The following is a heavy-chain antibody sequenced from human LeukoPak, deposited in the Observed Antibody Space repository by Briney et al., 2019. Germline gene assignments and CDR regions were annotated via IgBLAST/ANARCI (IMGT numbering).Heavy chain of an antibody. Sequence: SETLSLTCAVSGGSISSYYWSWIRQPPGKGLEWIGYIYYSGSTNYNPSLKSRVTISVDTSKNQFSLKLSSVTAADTAVYYCASATPGYRTPFGYWGQGTLVTVSS. CDR1: GGSISSYY. CDR3: ASATPGYRTPFGY. J-gene: IGHJ4*02. V-gene: IGHV4-59*01. D-gene: IGHD6-13*01. CDR2: IYYSGST.